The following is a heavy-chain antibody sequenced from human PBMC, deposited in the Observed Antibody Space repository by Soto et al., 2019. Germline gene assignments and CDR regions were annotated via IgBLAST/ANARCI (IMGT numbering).Heavy chain of an antibody. Sequence: QVQLVQSGDEAKKPGASVKVSCKASGYTFIAYHIHWLREAPGQGLEWMGWINPNSGGTNYAQEFQDRVTMTRDTSISTAYMELSRMTSDDTAMYYCAKDHGSGWYEDFYYWCQGTLVTVSP. CDR3: AKDHGSGWYEDFYY. D-gene: IGHD6-19*01. J-gene: IGHJ4*02. CDR2: INPNSGGT. CDR1: GYTFIAYH. V-gene: IGHV1-2*02.